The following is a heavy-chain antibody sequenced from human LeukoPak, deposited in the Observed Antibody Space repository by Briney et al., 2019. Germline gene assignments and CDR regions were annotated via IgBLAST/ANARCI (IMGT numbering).Heavy chain of an antibody. CDR1: GFTFSSYW. J-gene: IGHJ4*02. CDR2: IKEDGGEQ. V-gene: IGHV3-7*03. Sequence: PGGSLRLSCAASGFTFSSYWMTWVRLAPGKGLEWVANIKEDGGEQYSVDSVKGRFTISRDNAKNSLYLQMNSLRAEDTAIYYCAKGRTTTVRFLIDFWGQGTLVTVSS. D-gene: IGHD4-17*01. CDR3: AKGRTTTVRFLIDF.